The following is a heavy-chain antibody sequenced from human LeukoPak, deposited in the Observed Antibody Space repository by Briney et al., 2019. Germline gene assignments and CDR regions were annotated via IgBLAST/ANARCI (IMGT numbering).Heavy chain of an antibody. CDR3: ARDSSGWYGPFDY. V-gene: IGHV1-69*06. D-gene: IGHD6-19*01. Sequence: SVKVSCKASGGTFSSYAISWVRQAPGQGLEWMGGIIPIFGTANYAQKFQGRVTITADKSTSTAYMGLSSLRSEDTAVYYCARDSSGWYGPFDYWGQGTLVTVSS. CDR1: GGTFSSYA. CDR2: IIPIFGTA. J-gene: IGHJ4*02.